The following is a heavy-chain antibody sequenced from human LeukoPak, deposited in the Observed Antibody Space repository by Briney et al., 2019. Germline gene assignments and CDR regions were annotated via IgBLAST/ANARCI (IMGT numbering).Heavy chain of an antibody. V-gene: IGHV1-8*01. CDR3: ARERLHSGYDYVRIINYYYGMDV. D-gene: IGHD5-12*01. Sequence: ASVKVSCKASGYNFTSYDINWVRQATGQGLEWMGWMNPNSGNTGYAQKFQGRVTMTRNTSISTAYMELSSLRSEDTAVYYCARERLHSGYDYVRIINYYYGMDVWGQGTTVTVSS. CDR2: MNPNSGNT. J-gene: IGHJ6*02. CDR1: GYNFTSYD.